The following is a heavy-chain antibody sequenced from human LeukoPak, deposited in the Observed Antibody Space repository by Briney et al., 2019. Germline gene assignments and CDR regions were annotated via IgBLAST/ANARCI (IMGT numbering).Heavy chain of an antibody. D-gene: IGHD1-26*01. J-gene: IGHJ4*02. CDR3: ATYSGSRSFGY. V-gene: IGHV3-7*01. CDR1: GLTFSSHW. Sequence: GGSLRLSCEASGLTFSSHWMSWVRQAPGKGLEWVANTKEDGSEKYYVDYVKGRFTISRDNAKNSLCLQMNSLRAEDTAMYYCATYSGSRSFGYWGQGSLVTVSS. CDR2: TKEDGSEK.